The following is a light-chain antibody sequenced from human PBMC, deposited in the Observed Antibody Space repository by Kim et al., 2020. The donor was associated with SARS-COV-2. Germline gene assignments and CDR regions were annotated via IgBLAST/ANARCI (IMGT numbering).Light chain of an antibody. CDR2: DVS. CDR3: SSYTTSDTLV. Sequence: QSALTQPASVSGSPGQSITISCTGTSSDAVSWYQQHPGKAPKLMIYDVSRRPSGVSNRFSGYKSGNTASLTISGLQAEDETDYYCSSYTTSDTLVFGGGTQLTVL. J-gene: IGLJ2*01. V-gene: IGLV2-14*01. CDR1: SSDAV.